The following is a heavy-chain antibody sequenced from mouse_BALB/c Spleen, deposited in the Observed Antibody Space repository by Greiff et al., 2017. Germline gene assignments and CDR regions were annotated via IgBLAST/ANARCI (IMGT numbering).Heavy chain of an antibody. CDR1: GYTFTSYW. V-gene: IGHV1S81*02. D-gene: IGHD1-1*01. CDR2: INPSNGLT. Sequence: QVQLQQPGAELVKPGASVKLSCKASGYTFTSYWMHWVKQRPGQGLEWIGEINPSNGLTNYNEKFKSKATLTVDKSSSTAYMQLSSLTSEDSAVYYCARDYYGSSQAWFAYWGQGTLVTVSA. CDR3: ARDYYGSSQAWFAY. J-gene: IGHJ3*01.